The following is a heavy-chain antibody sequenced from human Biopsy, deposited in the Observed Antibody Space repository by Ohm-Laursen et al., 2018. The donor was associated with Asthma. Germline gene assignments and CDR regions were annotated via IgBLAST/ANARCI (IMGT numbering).Heavy chain of an antibody. J-gene: IGHJ4*02. V-gene: IGHV3-53*01. CDR2: IYSGGTS. D-gene: IGHD3-22*01. CDR3: ARGDSSNWSHYYFDY. CDR1: GFAVSRDH. Sequence: SLRLSCSASGFAVSRDHMFWVRQAPGKGLEWVSVIYSGGTSHTADSVRGRFTISRDYSRNTLYLQMHSLRAEDTAVYYCARGDSSNWSHYYFDYWGQGTLVTVSS.